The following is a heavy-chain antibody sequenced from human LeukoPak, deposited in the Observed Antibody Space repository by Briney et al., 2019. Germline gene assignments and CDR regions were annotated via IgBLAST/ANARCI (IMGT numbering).Heavy chain of an antibody. CDR2: FDPEDGET. Sequence: ASVKVSCKVSGYTLTELSMHWVRQAPGKGLEWMGGFDPEDGETIYAQKFQGRVTMTEDTSTDTAYMELSSLRSEDTAVYYCATAYNGSWSYSYWGQGTLVTVSS. CDR3: ATAYNGSWSYSY. V-gene: IGHV1-24*01. J-gene: IGHJ4*02. D-gene: IGHD3-10*01. CDR1: GYTLTELS.